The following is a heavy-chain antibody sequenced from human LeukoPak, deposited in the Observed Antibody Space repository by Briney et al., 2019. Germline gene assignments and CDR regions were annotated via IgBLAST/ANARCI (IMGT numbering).Heavy chain of an antibody. J-gene: IGHJ3*02. CDR2: ISGSGGST. CDR1: GFTFSSYA. D-gene: IGHD6-19*01. Sequence: GGSLRLSCAASGFTFSSYAMSWVRQAPGKGPEWVSAISGSGGSTYYADSVKGRFTISRDNSKNTLYLQMNSLRAEDTAVYYCAKDTRSGWYGNAFDIWGQGTMVTVSS. V-gene: IGHV3-23*01. CDR3: AKDTRSGWYGNAFDI.